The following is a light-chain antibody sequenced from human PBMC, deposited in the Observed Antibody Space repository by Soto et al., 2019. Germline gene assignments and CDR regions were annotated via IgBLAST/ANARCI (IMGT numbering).Light chain of an antibody. CDR1: QSVSSSD. Sequence: EIVLTQSPGTLSLSPGERATLSCGASQSVSSSDLAWYQQKPGQSPRLLIYGASSRATGIPDRFSGSGSGTDFTLTISRLEPEDFAVYYCQQYGSSAYTFGQGTKLEIK. CDR2: GAS. CDR3: QQYGSSAYT. V-gene: IGKV3-20*01. J-gene: IGKJ2*01.